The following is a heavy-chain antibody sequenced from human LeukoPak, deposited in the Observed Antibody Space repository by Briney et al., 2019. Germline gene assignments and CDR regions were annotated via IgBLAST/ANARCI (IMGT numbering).Heavy chain of an antibody. CDR1: GGTFSSYA. CDR3: TRSVRNGHIDY. Sequence: ASVKVSCKASGGTFSSYAISWVRQAPGQGLEWMGWMNPNSGNTGYAQKLQGRVTMTRSTSISTAYTELSSLRFEDTAVYYCTRSVRNGHIDYWGQGTPVTVSS. J-gene: IGHJ4*02. D-gene: IGHD2-21*01. V-gene: IGHV1-8*02. CDR2: MNPNSGNT.